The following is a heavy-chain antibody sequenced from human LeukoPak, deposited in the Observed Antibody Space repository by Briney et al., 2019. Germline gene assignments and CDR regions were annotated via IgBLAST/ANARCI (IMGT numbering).Heavy chain of an antibody. CDR2: INPSGGST. V-gene: IGHV1-46*01. Sequence: ASVKVSCKASGYTFTSYYIHWVRQAPGQGREWMGIINPSGGSTSYTQKFQGRVTMTRDTSTSTVYMELSSLRSEDTAVYYCASISGSYSLAFDYWGQGTLVTVSS. CDR3: ASISGSYSLAFDY. CDR1: GYTFTSYY. D-gene: IGHD1-26*01. J-gene: IGHJ4*02.